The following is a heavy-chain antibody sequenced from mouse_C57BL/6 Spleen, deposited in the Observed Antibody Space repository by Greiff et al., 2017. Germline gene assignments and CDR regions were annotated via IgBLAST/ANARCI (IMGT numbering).Heavy chain of an antibody. D-gene: IGHD1-2*01. J-gene: IGHJ4*01. CDR3: ARHPYAYGDYAMDY. Sequence: VQLVESGAELVKPGASVKLSCKASGYTFTEYTIHWVKQRSGQGLEWIGWFYPGSGSIKYNEKFKDKATLTADKSSSTVYMELSRLSSEDSAVYFGARHPYAYGDYAMDYWGQGTSVTVAS. V-gene: IGHV1-62-2*01. CDR2: FYPGSGSI. CDR1: GYTFTEYT.